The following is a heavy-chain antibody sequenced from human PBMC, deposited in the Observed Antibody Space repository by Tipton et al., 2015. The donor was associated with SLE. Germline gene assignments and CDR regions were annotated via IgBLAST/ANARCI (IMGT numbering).Heavy chain of an antibody. CDR1: GGSISSRSYY. CDR3: ARHPYSGSYLDAFDI. J-gene: IGHJ3*02. V-gene: IGHV4-39*07. D-gene: IGHD1-26*01. CDR2: IYYSRST. Sequence: TLSLTCSVSGGSISSRSYYWGWIRQPPGMGLEWIGSIYYSRSTFHNPSLKSRLTISVDTSKNQFSLKLSSVTAADTAVYYCARHPYSGSYLDAFDIWGQGTMVTVSS.